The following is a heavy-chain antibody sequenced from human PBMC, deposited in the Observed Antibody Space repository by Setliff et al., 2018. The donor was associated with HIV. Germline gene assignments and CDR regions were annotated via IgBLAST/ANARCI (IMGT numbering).Heavy chain of an antibody. CDR1: GGSISSGGFY. Sequence: SETLSLTCTVTGGSISSGGFYWTWIRQHPGKGLEWIGYTYTSGTTEYNPSLDSRVTISVDTSRDQFSLNLRSVTAADTALYFCARLIHTGLLYFDYWGLGMLVTVSS. V-gene: IGHV4-31*03. CDR2: TYTSGTT. J-gene: IGHJ4*02. CDR3: ARLIHTGLLYFDY. D-gene: IGHD2-8*02.